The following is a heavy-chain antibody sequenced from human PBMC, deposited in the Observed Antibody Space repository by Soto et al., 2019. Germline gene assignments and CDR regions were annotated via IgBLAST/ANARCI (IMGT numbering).Heavy chain of an antibody. J-gene: IGHJ6*02. D-gene: IGHD3-3*01. Sequence: GGSLRLSCAASGCTFSSYWMSWVRQAPGKGLEWVSTISGSGSSKYYADSVKGRFTISRDNSKNTLSLQMNSLRAEDTAVYYCAKDIQYYDFWSGYYPDYYYYYGMDVWGQGPTVTVS. CDR3: AKDIQYYDFWSGYYPDYYYYYGMDV. CDR2: ISGSGSSK. V-gene: IGHV3-23*01. CDR1: GCTFSSYW.